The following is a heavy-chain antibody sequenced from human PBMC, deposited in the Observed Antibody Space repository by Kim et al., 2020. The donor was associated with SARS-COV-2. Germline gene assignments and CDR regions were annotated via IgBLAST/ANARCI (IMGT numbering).Heavy chain of an antibody. CDR2: IIPIFGTA. Sequence: ASVKVSCKASGGTFSSYAISWVRQAPGQGLEWMGGIIPIFGTANYAQKFQGRVTITADESTSTAYMELSSLRSEDTAVYYCARAEPHTGGAFDIWGQGTMVTVSS. V-gene: IGHV1-69*13. CDR1: GGTFSSYA. CDR3: ARAEPHTGGAFDI. J-gene: IGHJ3*02. D-gene: IGHD7-27*01.